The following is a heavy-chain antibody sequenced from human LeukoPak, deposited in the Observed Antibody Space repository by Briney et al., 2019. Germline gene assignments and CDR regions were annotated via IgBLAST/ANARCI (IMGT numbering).Heavy chain of an antibody. V-gene: IGHV4-4*02. CDR3: AREILGGFNPGAY. J-gene: IGHJ4*02. CDR1: LDSTTSNF. Sequence: SETLSLTCTVSLDSTTSNFWSWVRQPPGKGLEWIGGIHRSGSPNYNPSLQSRVTISIDRSRNQIVLELSSVTAADTAVHYCAREILGGFNPGAYWGQGTLVTVSS. CDR2: IHRSGSP. D-gene: IGHD1-14*01.